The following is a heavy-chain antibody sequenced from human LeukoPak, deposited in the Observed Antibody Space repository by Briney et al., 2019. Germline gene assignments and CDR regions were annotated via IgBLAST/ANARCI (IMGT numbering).Heavy chain of an antibody. J-gene: IGHJ4*02. V-gene: IGHV3-9*03. Sequence: GGSLRLSCAASGFTFNDYAMHWVRHAPGKGLEWVSGISWNSDRIVYADSVKGRFTISRDNAKNSLYLQMNSLRTEDMALYYCAKDRNGYNFYYSDYWGQGTLVTVSS. D-gene: IGHD5-24*01. CDR1: GFTFNDYA. CDR3: AKDRNGYNFYYSDY. CDR2: ISWNSDRI.